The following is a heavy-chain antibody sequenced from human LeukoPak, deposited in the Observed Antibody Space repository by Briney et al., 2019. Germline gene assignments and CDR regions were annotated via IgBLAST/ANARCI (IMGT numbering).Heavy chain of an antibody. CDR2: IYYSGST. V-gene: IGHV4-59*12. CDR1: GGSISSYY. CDR3: ARGGYDYVWGSYRLEWFDP. J-gene: IGHJ5*02. Sequence: KASETLSLTCTVSGGSISSYYWSWIRQPPGKGLEWIGYIYYSGSTNYNPSLKSRVTISVDTSKNQFSLKLSSVTAADTAVYYCARGGYDYVWGSYRLEWFDPWGQGTLVTVSS. D-gene: IGHD3-16*02.